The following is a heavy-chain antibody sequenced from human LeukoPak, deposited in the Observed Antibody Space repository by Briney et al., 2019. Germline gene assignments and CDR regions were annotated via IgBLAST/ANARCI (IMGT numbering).Heavy chain of an antibody. V-gene: IGHV3-7*04. Sequence: PGGSLRLSCAASGFPFSSYWMAWVRQAPGKGLEWVATITLDGSDSYYVDSVKGRFTVSRDNAKNSLYLQMNSLRVEDTAVYYCARGRGWGTFDIWGQGTMVTVSS. CDR2: ITLDGSDS. CDR1: GFPFSSYW. J-gene: IGHJ3*02. D-gene: IGHD3-10*01. CDR3: ARGRGWGTFDI.